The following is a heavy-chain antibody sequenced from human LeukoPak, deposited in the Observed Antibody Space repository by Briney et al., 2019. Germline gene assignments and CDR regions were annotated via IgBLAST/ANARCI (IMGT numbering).Heavy chain of an antibody. J-gene: IGHJ5*02. Sequence: PSETLSLTCTVSGGSISSSSYYWGWIRQPPGKGLEWIGSIYYSGSTYYNPSLKSRVTISVDTSKNQFSLKLSSVTAADTAVYYCARLYQLLPLPGRDWFDPWGQGTLVTVSS. CDR1: GGSISSSSYY. D-gene: IGHD2-2*01. CDR3: ARLYQLLPLPGRDWFDP. CDR2: IYYSGST. V-gene: IGHV4-39*01.